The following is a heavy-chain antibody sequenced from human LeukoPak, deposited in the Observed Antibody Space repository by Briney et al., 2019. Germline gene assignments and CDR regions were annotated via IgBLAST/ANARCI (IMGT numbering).Heavy chain of an antibody. Sequence: SETLCLTCAVSGGSMSSYYWSWIRQPPGKGLEWIGYIFYNGNTNYNPSLRSRVTMSLDTSKNQFSLKLTSVTAADTAVYYCARDGAYGSGSYYPFDYWGQGTLVTVSS. CDR2: IFYNGNT. D-gene: IGHD3-10*01. CDR3: ARDGAYGSGSYYPFDY. CDR1: GGSMSSYY. J-gene: IGHJ4*02. V-gene: IGHV4-59*01.